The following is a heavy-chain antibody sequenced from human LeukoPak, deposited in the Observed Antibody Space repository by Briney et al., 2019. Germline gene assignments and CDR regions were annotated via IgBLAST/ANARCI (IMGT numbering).Heavy chain of an antibody. CDR2: ISSSGSTI. V-gene: IGHV3-11*01. CDR3: AREGGDSGSYYYYYGMDV. D-gene: IGHD1-26*01. J-gene: IGHJ6*02. CDR1: GFTFSDYY. Sequence: GGSLRLSCAASGFTFSDYYMSWIRQAPGKGLGWVSYISSSGSTIYYADSVKGRFTISRDNAKNSLYLQMNSLRAEDTAVYYCAREGGDSGSYYYYYGMDVWGQGTTVTVSS.